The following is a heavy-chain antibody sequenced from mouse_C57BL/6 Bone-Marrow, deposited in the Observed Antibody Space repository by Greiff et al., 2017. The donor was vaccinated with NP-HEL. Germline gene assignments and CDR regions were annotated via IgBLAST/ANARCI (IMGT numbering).Heavy chain of an antibody. CDR1: GYTFPSYG. CDR3: ARLMVTTWFAY. J-gene: IGHJ3*01. CDR2: IYPRSGNT. V-gene: IGHV1-81*01. D-gene: IGHD2-2*01. Sequence: QVHVKQSGAELARPGASVKLSCKASGYTFPSYGISWVKQRTGQGLEWIGEIYPRSGNTYYNEKFKGKATLTADKSSSTAYMELRSLTSEDSAVYFCARLMVTTWFAYWGQGTLVTVSA.